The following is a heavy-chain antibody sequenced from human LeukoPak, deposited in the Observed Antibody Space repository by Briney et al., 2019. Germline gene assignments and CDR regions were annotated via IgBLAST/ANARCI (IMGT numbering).Heavy chain of an antibody. CDR3: ARSPPTMDYYYYYMDV. V-gene: IGHV1-69*05. Sequence: GASVKVSCKASGGTFSSYAISWVRQDPGQGLEWMGGIIPIFGTASYAQKFQGRVTITTDESTSTAYMELSSLRSEDTAVYYCARSPPTMDYYYYYMDVWGKGTTVTVSS. D-gene: IGHD3-10*01. J-gene: IGHJ6*03. CDR2: IIPIFGTA. CDR1: GGTFSSYA.